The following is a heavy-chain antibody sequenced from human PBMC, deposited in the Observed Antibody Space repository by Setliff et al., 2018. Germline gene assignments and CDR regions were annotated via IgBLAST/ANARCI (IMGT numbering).Heavy chain of an antibody. J-gene: IGHJ6*03. CDR1: GYTFIDYG. Sequence: ASVKVSCKASGYTFIDYGMSWVRQAPGQSLEWMGWINTHTGNPSYAQGFTGRFVFSLDTSVSTAYLQISSLKAEDTALYYCARASRFGTAIYKGDYYMDVWGNGTTVTVSS. CDR3: ARASRFGTAIYKGDYYMDV. CDR2: INTHTGNP. D-gene: IGHD3-10*01. V-gene: IGHV7-4-1*02.